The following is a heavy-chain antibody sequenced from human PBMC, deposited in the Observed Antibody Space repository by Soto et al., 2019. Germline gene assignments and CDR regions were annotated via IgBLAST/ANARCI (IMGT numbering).Heavy chain of an antibody. CDR1: GFTFSGYG. D-gene: IGHD6-6*01. J-gene: IGHJ4*02. CDR3: TFSDSSEVDH. V-gene: IGHV3-30*03. CDR2: VSYDGHNK. Sequence: VQLVESGGDVVQPGKSLTLSCGASGFTFSGYGMHCVRQAPGNGLEWVSFVSYDGHNKYYGDSVRGRFTIARDNSKRTLFLHMNSLRKEDTAVYYCTFSDSSEVDHWGQGALVTVSA.